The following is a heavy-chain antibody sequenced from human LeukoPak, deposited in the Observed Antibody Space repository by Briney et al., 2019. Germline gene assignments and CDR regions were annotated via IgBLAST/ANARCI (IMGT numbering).Heavy chain of an antibody. CDR1: GFNVSSNY. CDR3: ARERPYYFDY. V-gene: IGHV3-66*01. CDR2: IYSGDSP. J-gene: IGHJ4*02. Sequence: GGSLRLSCAASGFNVSSNYMSWVRQAPGKGLEWVSIIYSGDSPYYADSVRGRFTISRDKSKNTLYLQMNSLRAEDTAIYYCARERPYYFDYWGRGTQVTVSS.